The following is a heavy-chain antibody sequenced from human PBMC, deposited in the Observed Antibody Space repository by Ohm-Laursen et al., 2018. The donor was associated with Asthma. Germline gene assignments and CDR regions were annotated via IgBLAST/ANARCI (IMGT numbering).Heavy chain of an antibody. D-gene: IGHD6-19*01. CDR3: AGRLIAVAGTYYYGMDV. J-gene: IGHJ6*02. Sequence: SQTLSLTCTVSGGSISSGGYYWSWIRQHPGKGLEWIGYIYYSGNTYYNPSLKSRVTISVDTSKNQFSLKLSSVTAADTAVYYCAGRLIAVAGTYYYGMDVWGQGTTVTVSS. CDR1: GGSISSGGYY. V-gene: IGHV4-31*03. CDR2: IYYSGNT.